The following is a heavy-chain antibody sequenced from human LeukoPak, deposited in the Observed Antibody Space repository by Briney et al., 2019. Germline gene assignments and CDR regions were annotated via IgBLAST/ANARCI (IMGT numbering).Heavy chain of an antibody. Sequence: SETLSLTCTVSGGSISSSSYYWGWIRQPPGKGLEWIGSIYYSGSTYYNPSLKSRVTISVDTSKNQFSLKLSSVTAADTAVHYCASSYYYDSSGYPDDAFDIWGQGTMVTVSS. J-gene: IGHJ3*02. D-gene: IGHD3-22*01. CDR2: IYYSGST. V-gene: IGHV4-39*01. CDR1: GGSISSSSYY. CDR3: ASSYYYDSSGYPDDAFDI.